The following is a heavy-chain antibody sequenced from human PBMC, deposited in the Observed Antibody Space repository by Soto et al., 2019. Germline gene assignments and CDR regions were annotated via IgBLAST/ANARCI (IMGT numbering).Heavy chain of an antibody. CDR1: GFTFSSYA. J-gene: IGHJ4*02. D-gene: IGHD6-6*01. Sequence: EVQLLESGGGLVQPGGSLRLSCTASGFTFSSYAMTWVRQAPGKGLEWVSGISGSDSNTYYADAVKGRFTISRDNSKNPLYLQMDSLRAEDTAIYYRASAPRIAAPPPYDHWGQGTLVTVSS. V-gene: IGHV3-23*01. CDR3: ASAPRIAAPPPYDH. CDR2: ISGSDSNT.